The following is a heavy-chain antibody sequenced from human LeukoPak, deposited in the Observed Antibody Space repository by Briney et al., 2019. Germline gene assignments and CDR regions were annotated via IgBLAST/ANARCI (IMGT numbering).Heavy chain of an antibody. CDR1: GFTFSDSY. Sequence: PGGSLRLSCAASGFTFSDSYMTWVRQAPGKGLEWVSAISGSGGSTYYADSVKGRFTISRDNSKNTLYLQMNSLRAEDTAVYYCARSPHAYCGGDCPNWFDPWGQGTLVTVSS. CDR2: ISGSGGST. J-gene: IGHJ5*02. D-gene: IGHD2-21*02. CDR3: ARSPHAYCGGDCPNWFDP. V-gene: IGHV3-23*01.